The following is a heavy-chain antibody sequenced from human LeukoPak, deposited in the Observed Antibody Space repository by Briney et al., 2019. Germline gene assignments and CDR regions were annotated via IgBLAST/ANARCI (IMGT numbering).Heavy chain of an antibody. CDR2: IYYSGST. CDR1: GGSISSSSYY. Sequence: SETLSLTCTVSGGSISSSSYYWGWIRQPPGKGLEWIGSIYYSGSTYYNPSLKSRVTISVDTSKNQFSLKLSSVTAADTAVYYCARQVYCSGGSCYLRVPYYYYYRDVWGKGTTVTISS. J-gene: IGHJ6*03. CDR3: ARQVYCSGGSCYLRVPYYYYYRDV. V-gene: IGHV4-39*01. D-gene: IGHD2-15*01.